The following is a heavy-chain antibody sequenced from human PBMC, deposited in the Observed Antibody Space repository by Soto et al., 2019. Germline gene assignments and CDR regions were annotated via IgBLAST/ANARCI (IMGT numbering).Heavy chain of an antibody. J-gene: IGHJ4*02. V-gene: IGHV4-30-2*01. Sequence: SETLSLTCAVSGGSISSGGYSWSWIRQPPGKGLEWIGYIYHSGSTYYNPSLKSRVTISVDRSKNQFSLKLSSVTAEDTAVYYCAKDRSIYSGSYYYQVIWGQGTLVTVSS. CDR1: GGSISSGGYS. CDR2: IYHSGST. D-gene: IGHD1-26*01. CDR3: AKDRSIYSGSYYYQVI.